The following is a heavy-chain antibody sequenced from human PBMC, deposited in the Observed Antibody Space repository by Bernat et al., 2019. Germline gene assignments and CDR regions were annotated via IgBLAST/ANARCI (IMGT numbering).Heavy chain of an antibody. CDR2: IYSGGSI. CDR1: GFTVSSNY. J-gene: IGHJ4*02. CDR3: ARGGGFDY. V-gene: IGHV3-66*01. Sequence: VQLVESGGGLVKPGGSLRLSCAVSGFTVSSNYMSWVRQAPGKGLEWVSVIYSGGSIYYADSVEGRFTISRDNSKNTLYLQMNSLRAEDTAVYYCARGGGFDYWGQGTLVTVSS. D-gene: IGHD3-16*01.